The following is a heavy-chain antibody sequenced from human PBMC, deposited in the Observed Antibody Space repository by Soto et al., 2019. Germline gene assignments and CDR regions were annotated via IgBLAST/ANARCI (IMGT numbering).Heavy chain of an antibody. CDR2: INHSGRV. D-gene: IGHD3-22*01. V-gene: IGHV4-34*01. CDR1: GGSFSGHS. CDR3: STRAYDTNGYYRFDP. Sequence: SETLSLTXAVYGGSFSGHSWTWIRQYPGKGLEWIGDINHSGRVNYSPSLKSRVTISLDTSKNQFSLTLSAVTAADTAMYYCSTRAYDTNGYYRFDPWGQGTLVTVSS. J-gene: IGHJ5*01.